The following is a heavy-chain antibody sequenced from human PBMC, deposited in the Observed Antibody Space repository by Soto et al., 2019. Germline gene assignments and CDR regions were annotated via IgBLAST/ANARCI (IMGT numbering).Heavy chain of an antibody. J-gene: IGHJ6*02. D-gene: IGHD2-8*01. CDR1: GGSISRYC. Sequence: PSETLSLTCTVSGGSISRYCWRWIRQPSGKGLEWIGRIYPSGSTNYSPSLKSRVTMSVDTSKNQLSLKLSSVTAADTAVYYCARGEIGNGYGMDVWGQGTTVTASS. CDR2: IYPSGST. CDR3: ARGEIGNGYGMDV. V-gene: IGHV4-4*07.